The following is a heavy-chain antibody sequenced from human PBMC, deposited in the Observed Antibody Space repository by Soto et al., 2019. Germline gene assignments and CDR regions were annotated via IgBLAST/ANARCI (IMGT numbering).Heavy chain of an antibody. J-gene: IGHJ5*02. CDR3: ARGVGSGSYYNQYNWFDP. CDR2: INVYNGDT. V-gene: IGHV1-18*01. CDR1: GYTFTNYG. D-gene: IGHD3-10*01. Sequence: ASVKVSCKASGYTFTNYGISWVRQSPGQGLEWMGWINVYNGDTKYAQKVQGRVTMTTDTSTSTAYMELRSLRSDDTAVYYCARGVGSGSYYNQYNWFDPWGQGTLVTVSS.